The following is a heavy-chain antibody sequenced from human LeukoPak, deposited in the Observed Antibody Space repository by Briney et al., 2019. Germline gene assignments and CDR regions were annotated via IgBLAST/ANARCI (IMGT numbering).Heavy chain of an antibody. CDR2: IYYSGSN. V-gene: IGHV4-59*08. J-gene: IGHJ3*02. CDR3: ARRFISPNYSDAFDI. CDR1: GGSISSYY. D-gene: IGHD2-21*01. Sequence: SETLSLTCTVSGGSISSYYWSWIRQPPGKGVEWMGYIYYSGSNNYNPSLKSRVTISLDTSKNQFSLKLSSVTAAHTAVYYCARRFISPNYSDAFDIWGQGTMVTVSS.